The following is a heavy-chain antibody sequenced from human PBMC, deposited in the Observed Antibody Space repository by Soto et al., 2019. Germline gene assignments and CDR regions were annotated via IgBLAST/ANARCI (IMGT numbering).Heavy chain of an antibody. J-gene: IGHJ6*02. V-gene: IGHV4-59*01. D-gene: IGHD6-6*01. CDR2: IYYSGST. CDR1: GGSISSYY. Sequence: PSETLSLTCTVSGGSISSYYWSWIRQPPGKGLEWIGYIYYSGSTNYNPSLKSRVTISVDTSKNQFSLKLSSVTAADTAVYYCARDLRYSSSWGGRRYYYYGMDVWGQGTTVTVSS. CDR3: ARDLRYSSSWGGRRYYYYGMDV.